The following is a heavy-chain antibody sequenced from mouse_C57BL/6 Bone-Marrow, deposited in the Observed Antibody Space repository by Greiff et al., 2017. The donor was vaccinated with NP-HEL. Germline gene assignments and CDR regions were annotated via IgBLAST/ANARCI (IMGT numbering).Heavy chain of an antibody. V-gene: IGHV1-69*01. CDR3: ARERMYYDGSSDVNGYFDV. CDR2: IDPSDSYT. J-gene: IGHJ1*03. CDR1: GYTFTSYW. D-gene: IGHD1-1*01. Sequence: QVQLQQPGAELVMPGASVKLSCKASGYTFTSYWMHWVKQRPGQGLEWIGEIDPSDSYTNYNQKFKGKSTLTVDKSSSTAYMQLSSLTSEDSAVDYSARERMYYDGSSDVNGYFDVWGTGTTVTVSS.